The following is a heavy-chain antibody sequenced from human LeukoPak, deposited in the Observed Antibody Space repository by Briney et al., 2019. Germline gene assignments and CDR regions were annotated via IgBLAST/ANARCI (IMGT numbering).Heavy chain of an antibody. CDR2: TSAYNGNT. D-gene: IGHD2-21*01. CDR3: ARVWSRAPGVGTAGDYFDY. J-gene: IGHJ4*02. CDR1: GYTFSSYG. V-gene: IGHV1-18*01. Sequence: ASVKVSCKASGYTFSSYGISWVRQAPGQGLEWMGWTSAYNGNTNYAQKVQGRVTMTTDTSTSTAYMELRSLRSDDTAVYYCARVWSRAPGVGTAGDYFDYWGQGTLVTVSS.